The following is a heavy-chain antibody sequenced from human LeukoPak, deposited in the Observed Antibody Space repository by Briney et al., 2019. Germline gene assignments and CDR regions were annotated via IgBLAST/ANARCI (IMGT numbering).Heavy chain of an antibody. J-gene: IGHJ4*02. D-gene: IGHD3-22*01. V-gene: IGHV4-39*01. Sequence: SETLSLTCTVSGGSISSSSYYWGWVRQPPGKGLEWIGSIHYSGSTYYNPSLKSRVTISVDTSKNQFSLKLSSVTAADTAVYYCARSYDSSGYYYDWGQGTLVTVPS. CDR2: IHYSGST. CDR1: GGSISSSSYY. CDR3: ARSYDSSGYYYD.